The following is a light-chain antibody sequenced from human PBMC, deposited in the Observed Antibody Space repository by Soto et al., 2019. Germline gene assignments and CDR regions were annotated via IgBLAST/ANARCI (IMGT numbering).Light chain of an antibody. Sequence: QSVLTQPPSVSGAPGQRVTISCTGSSSNIGAAYDVHWYRQLPGTAPKLLIYGNTNRPSGVPDRFSGSKSGTSASLAITGLQAEDEADYYCQSYDSSLSGFYVFGPGTKVTVL. CDR2: GNT. CDR3: QSYDSSLSGFYV. CDR1: SSNIGAAYD. V-gene: IGLV1-40*01. J-gene: IGLJ1*01.